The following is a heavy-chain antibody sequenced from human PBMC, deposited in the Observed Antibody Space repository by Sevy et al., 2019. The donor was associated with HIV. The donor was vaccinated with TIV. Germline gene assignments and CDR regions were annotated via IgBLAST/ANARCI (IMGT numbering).Heavy chain of an antibody. J-gene: IGHJ4*02. D-gene: IGHD6-19*01. V-gene: IGHV4-34*01. Sequence: SETLSLTCAVYGGSFNGYYWSWIRQPPGKGLEWIGEINHSGSTNYNPSLKSRVTISVDTSKNQFSLKLSSVTAADTAVYYCARGGKRYSSAQIGYWGQGTLVTVSS. CDR3: ARGGKRYSSAQIGY. CDR1: GGSFNGYY. CDR2: INHSGST.